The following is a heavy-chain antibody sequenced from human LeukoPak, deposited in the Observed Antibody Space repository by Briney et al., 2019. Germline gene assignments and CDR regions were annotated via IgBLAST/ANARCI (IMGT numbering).Heavy chain of an antibody. Sequence: ASVKVSCKASGYTFTSYYMHWVRQAPGQGLDGMGIINPSGGSTSYAQKFQGRVTMTRDKSPSTVYMELRSLRSEDTAVYYCARGQRITMIVVVSLPIDYWGQGTLVTVSS. CDR1: GYTFTSYY. V-gene: IGHV1-46*01. CDR3: ARGQRITMIVVVSLPIDY. CDR2: INPSGGST. J-gene: IGHJ4*02. D-gene: IGHD3-22*01.